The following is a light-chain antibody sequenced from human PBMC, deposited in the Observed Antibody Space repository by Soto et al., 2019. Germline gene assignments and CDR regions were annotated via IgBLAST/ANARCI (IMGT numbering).Light chain of an antibody. V-gene: IGLV2-14*01. Sequence: QSALTQPASVSGSPGQSITISCTGTSSDVGGYNYVSWYQQHPGKAPKLMIYEVSNRPSGVSNRSSGSKSGNTASLTISGLQAEDEAYYYCSSYTSSSTPVFGGGTKLTVL. J-gene: IGLJ2*01. CDR2: EVS. CDR1: SSDVGGYNY. CDR3: SSYTSSSTPV.